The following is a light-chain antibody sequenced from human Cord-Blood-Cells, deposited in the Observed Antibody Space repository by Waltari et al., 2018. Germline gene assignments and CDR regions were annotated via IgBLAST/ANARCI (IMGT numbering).Light chain of an antibody. J-gene: IGKJ4*01. Sequence: EIVLIQSPATLSLSSGERATLSCSASQSVSSYLAWYQQKPGQAPGRLIYDASNRATGSPARFSGSGAGTDFTLTISSLEPEDVAVDYCQQRSNWLLTFGGGTKVEIK. CDR3: QQRSNWLLT. CDR2: DAS. CDR1: QSVSSY. V-gene: IGKV3-11*01.